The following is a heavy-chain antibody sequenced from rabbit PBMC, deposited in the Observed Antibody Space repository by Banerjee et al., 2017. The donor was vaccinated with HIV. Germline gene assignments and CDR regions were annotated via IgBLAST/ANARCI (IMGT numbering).Heavy chain of an antibody. V-gene: IGHV1S45*01. CDR1: GFDFSDYYY. D-gene: IGHD4-2*01. CDR3: ARHVHYVGSDL. Sequence: QEQLEESGGDLAKPGASLTLTCTASGFDFSDYYYMCWVRQAPGKGLEWIACIYSGDGLTYYATWAKGRFTISKASSTTVTLQMTSLTAADTATYFCARHVHYVGSDLWGPGTLVTVS. CDR2: IYSGDGLT. J-gene: IGHJ4*01.